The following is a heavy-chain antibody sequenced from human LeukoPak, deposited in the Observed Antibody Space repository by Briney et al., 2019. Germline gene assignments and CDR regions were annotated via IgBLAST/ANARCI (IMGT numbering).Heavy chain of an antibody. V-gene: IGHV1-69*05. CDR3: ARAPSIAAPFDY. CDR2: IIPIFGTA. CDR1: GGTFSSYA. Sequence: SVKVSCKASGGTFSSYAISWVRQAPGQGLEWMGGIIPIFGTANYAQKFQGRVTITTDESTSTAYMELSSPRSEDTAVYYCARAPSIAAPFDYWGQGTLVTVSS. J-gene: IGHJ4*02. D-gene: IGHD6-6*01.